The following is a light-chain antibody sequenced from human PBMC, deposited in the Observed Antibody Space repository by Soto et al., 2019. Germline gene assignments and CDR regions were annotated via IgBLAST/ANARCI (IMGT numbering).Light chain of an antibody. V-gene: IGLV3-21*02. J-gene: IGLJ1*01. CDR1: NIGRKS. Sequence: SYELTQPPSVSVAPGQTARITCGGNNIGRKSVHWYQQKPGQAPVLVVYDDTDRPSGIPERFSGSNSGNTAALTISRVEDGDEADYYCQVWDSSSDHYVFGTGTKLTVL. CDR3: QVWDSSSDHYV. CDR2: DDT.